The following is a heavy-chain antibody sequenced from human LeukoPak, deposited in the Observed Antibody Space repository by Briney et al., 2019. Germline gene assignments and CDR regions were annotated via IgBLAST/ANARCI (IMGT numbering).Heavy chain of an antibody. Sequence: PSETLSLTCTVSGGSISSGDYYWSWLRQPPGTGLEWIGYINYSGSTYYTPSLNSRVTISVDTSKNQFSLKLSSVTAADTAVYYCARKNWRGMDVWGQGTTVTVSS. V-gene: IGHV4-30-4*01. CDR3: ARKNWRGMDV. CDR1: GGSISSGDYY. J-gene: IGHJ6*02. CDR2: INYSGST.